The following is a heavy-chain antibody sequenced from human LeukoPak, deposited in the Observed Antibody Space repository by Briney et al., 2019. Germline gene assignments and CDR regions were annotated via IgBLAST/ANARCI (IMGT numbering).Heavy chain of an antibody. CDR1: GFTFSSYA. Sequence: QPGGSLRLSCAAPGFTFSSYAMSWVRQAPGKGLEWVSAISGSGGSTYYADSVKGRFTISRDNSKNTLYLQMNGLRAEDTAVYYCAKVAVVVTAISSQFDYWGQGTLVTVSS. J-gene: IGHJ4*02. CDR3: AKVAVVVTAISSQFDY. CDR2: ISGSGGST. D-gene: IGHD2-21*02. V-gene: IGHV3-23*01.